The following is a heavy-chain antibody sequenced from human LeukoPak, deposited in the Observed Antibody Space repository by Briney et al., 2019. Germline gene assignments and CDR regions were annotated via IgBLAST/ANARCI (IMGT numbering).Heavy chain of an antibody. CDR2: IYSNGNT. CDR3: ARDPPGSGSYYDY. V-gene: IGHV4-59*01. Sequence: PSETLSLTCTVSGGSISGFYWGWIRQPPGKGLEVIGYIYSNGNTNHNPSLRSRVTISVDTSKDQFSLMLSSVTAADTAIYYCARDPPGSGSYYDYWGQGTLVTVSS. D-gene: IGHD3-10*01. J-gene: IGHJ4*02. CDR1: GGSISGFY.